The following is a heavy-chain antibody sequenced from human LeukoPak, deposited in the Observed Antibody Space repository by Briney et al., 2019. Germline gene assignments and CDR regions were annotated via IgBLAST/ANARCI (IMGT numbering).Heavy chain of an antibody. J-gene: IGHJ4*02. CDR1: GGSISSGGYY. D-gene: IGHD2-15*01. V-gene: IGHV4-31*03. CDR2: IHYSGST. CDR3: ARGYCSGGSCYVDS. Sequence: PSQTLSLTCTVSGGSISSGGYYWSWIRQHPGKGLEWIGYIHYSGSTYYNPSLKSRLTISVDTSKNQFSLKLSSVTAADTAVYYCARGYCSGGSCYVDSWGQGTLVTVSS.